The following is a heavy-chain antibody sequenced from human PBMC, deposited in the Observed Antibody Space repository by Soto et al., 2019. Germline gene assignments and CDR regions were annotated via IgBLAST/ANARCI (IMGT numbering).Heavy chain of an antibody. CDR1: GYSISGSNW. CDR3: ARREIQGPIDY. J-gene: IGHJ4*02. CDR2: IYYSGTT. V-gene: IGHV4-28*01. D-gene: IGHD1-26*01. Sequence: QVQLQESGPGLVKPSDTLSLTCAVSGYSISGSNWWGWIRQPPGKVLEWIGYIYYSGTTYYNPSLKSRVTMSVDTSKNQFSLKLXSVTAVDTAVYYCARREIQGPIDYWGQGTLVTVSS.